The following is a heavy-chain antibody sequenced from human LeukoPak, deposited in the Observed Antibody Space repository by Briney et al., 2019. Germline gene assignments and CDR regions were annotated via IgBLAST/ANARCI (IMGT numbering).Heavy chain of an antibody. CDR1: GDSVSSNTTA. D-gene: IGHD6-13*01. CDR3: AKGYSISY. J-gene: IGHJ4*02. CDR2: TYYRSKWYN. Sequence: KVSQTLSLTCAISGDSVSSNTTAWNWIRQSPSRGLRWLGRTYYRSKWYNEYAESVKSRININSDTSKNQFSLHLNSVTPEDTAVYYCAKGYSISYWGQGTLVTVSS. V-gene: IGHV6-1*01.